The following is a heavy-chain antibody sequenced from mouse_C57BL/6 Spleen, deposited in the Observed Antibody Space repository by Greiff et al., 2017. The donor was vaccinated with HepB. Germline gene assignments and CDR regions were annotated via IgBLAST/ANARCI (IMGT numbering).Heavy chain of an antibody. V-gene: IGHV5-16*01. J-gene: IGHJ4*01. D-gene: IGHD2-3*01. Sequence: EVKLVESEGGLVQPGSSMKLSYTASGFTFSDYYMAWVRQVPEKGLEWVANINYDGSSTYYLDSLKSRFIISRDNAKNILYLQMSSLKSEDTATYYCARDDGYYAMDYWGQGTSVTVSS. CDR1: GFTFSDYY. CDR3: ARDDGYYAMDY. CDR2: INYDGSST.